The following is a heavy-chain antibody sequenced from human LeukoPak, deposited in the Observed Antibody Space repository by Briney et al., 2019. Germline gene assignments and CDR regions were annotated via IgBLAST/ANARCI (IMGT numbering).Heavy chain of an antibody. V-gene: IGHV3-53*01. Sequence: PRRSLRLSCAASRLTVSSNYMSWVRQAPGKGLEWGSVISIGGSTYYADSVKGRFTISRDNSKNTLYLQMNSLRAEDTAVYYCARETTTAMAARFDYWGQGTLVTVTS. CDR3: ARETTTAMAARFDY. D-gene: IGHD5-18*01. CDR2: ISIGGST. CDR1: RLTVSSNY. J-gene: IGHJ4*02.